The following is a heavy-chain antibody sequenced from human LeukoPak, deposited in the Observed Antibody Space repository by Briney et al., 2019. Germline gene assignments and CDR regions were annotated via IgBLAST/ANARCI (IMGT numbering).Heavy chain of an antibody. CDR2: IIPILGIA. J-gene: IGHJ6*02. CDR1: GGTFSSYA. D-gene: IGHD3-10*01. Sequence: SVKVSCKASGGTFSSYAISWVRQAPGQGLEWMGRIIPILGIANYAQKFQGRVTITADKSTSTAYMELSSLRSEDTAVYYCARDLRGYGKDVWGQGTTVTVSS. CDR3: ARDLRGYGKDV. V-gene: IGHV1-69*04.